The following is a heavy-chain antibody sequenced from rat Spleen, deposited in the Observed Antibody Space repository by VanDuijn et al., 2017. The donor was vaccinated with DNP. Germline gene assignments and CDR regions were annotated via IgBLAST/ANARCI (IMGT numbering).Heavy chain of an antibody. Sequence: EVQLVESGGGLVQPGRSLKLSCAASGFTFSDYYMAWVRQAPTKGLEWVAYINYDGGNTNYRDFVRGRFTISRDNAKSTLYLQMNSLRSEDMATYYGDRNVLPLRVWDYWGQGVMVTVSS. CDR2: INYDGGNT. CDR3: DRNVLPLRVWDY. V-gene: IGHV5-22*01. D-gene: IGHD1-4*01. J-gene: IGHJ2*01. CDR1: GFTFSDYY.